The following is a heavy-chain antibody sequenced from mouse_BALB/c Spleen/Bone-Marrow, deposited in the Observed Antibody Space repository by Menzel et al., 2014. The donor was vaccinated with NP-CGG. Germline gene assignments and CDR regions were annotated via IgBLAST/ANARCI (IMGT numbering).Heavy chain of an antibody. D-gene: IGHD2-14*01. J-gene: IGHJ4*01. CDR2: IYPGSGST. CDR3: TRRYEIYYAMDY. CDR1: GYTFTSYW. Sequence: LQESGSELVRPGASVKLSCKASGYTFTSYWMHWVKQRPGHGLEWIGNIYPGSGSTNYDEKFKSKATLTVDTSSSTAYAQLSSLTSENSAVYYCTRRYEIYYAMDYWGQGTSVTVSS. V-gene: IGHV1S22*01.